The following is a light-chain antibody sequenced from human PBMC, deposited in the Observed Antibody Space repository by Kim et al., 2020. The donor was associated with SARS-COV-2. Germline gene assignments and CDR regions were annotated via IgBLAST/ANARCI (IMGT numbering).Light chain of an antibody. J-gene: IGLJ3*02. CDR3: QSYDSSTWV. CDR2: EDN. V-gene: IGLV6-57*03. CDR1: RGRIASNY. Sequence: GKTVTIACTRSRGRIASNYVQWYQQRPGSAPTTVIYEDNQRPSGVPDRFSGSIDSSSNSASLTISGLKTEDEADYYCQSYDSSTWVFGGGTQLTVL.